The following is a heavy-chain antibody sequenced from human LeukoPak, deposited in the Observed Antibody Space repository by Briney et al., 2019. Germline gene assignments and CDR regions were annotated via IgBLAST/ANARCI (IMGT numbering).Heavy chain of an antibody. CDR2: ISWNSGSI. CDR3: AKVGGYYGSGSSGFYDY. D-gene: IGHD3-10*01. CDR1: GFTFDDYA. Sequence: GGSLRLSCAASGFTFDDYAMHWVRQAPGKGLEWVSGISWNSGSIGYADSVKGRFTISRDNAKNSLYLQMNSLRAEDTALYYCAKVGGYYGSGSSGFYDYWGQGTLVTVSS. V-gene: IGHV3-9*01. J-gene: IGHJ4*02.